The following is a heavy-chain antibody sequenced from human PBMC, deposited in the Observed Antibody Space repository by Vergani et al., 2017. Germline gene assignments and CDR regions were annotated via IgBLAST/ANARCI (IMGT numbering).Heavy chain of an antibody. CDR2: IIPIFGTA. J-gene: IGHJ6*02. D-gene: IGHD3-22*01. CDR1: GGTFSSYA. V-gene: IGHV1-69*01. CDR3: AGDRNYYDSSGYYYYYYGMDV. Sequence: QVQLVQSGAEVKKPGSSVKVSCKASGGTFSSYAISWVRQAPGQGLEWMGGIIPIFGTANYAQKFQGSVTITADESTSTASMEVSSLRSEDTAVYYCAGDRNYYDSSGYYYYYYGMDVWGQGTPVTVSS.